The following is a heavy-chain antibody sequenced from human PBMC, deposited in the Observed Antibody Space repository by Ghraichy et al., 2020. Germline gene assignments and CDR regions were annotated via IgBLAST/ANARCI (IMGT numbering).Heavy chain of an antibody. Sequence: SATLSLTCTVSGGSISSSSYYWGWIRQPPGKGLEWIGSIYYSGSTYYNPSLKSRVTISVDTSKNQFSLKLSSVTAADTAVYYCARQVLGFGGYYNYFDYWGQGTLVTVSS. J-gene: IGHJ4*02. V-gene: IGHV4-39*01. D-gene: IGHD3-22*01. CDR2: IYYSGST. CDR1: GGSISSSSYY. CDR3: ARQVLGFGGYYNYFDY.